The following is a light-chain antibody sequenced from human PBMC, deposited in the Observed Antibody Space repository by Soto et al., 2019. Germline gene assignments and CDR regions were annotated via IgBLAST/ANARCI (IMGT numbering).Light chain of an antibody. CDR2: EVT. V-gene: IGLV2-23*02. J-gene: IGLJ2*01. Sequence: QSALTQPASVSGSPGQSITISCTGTSSDVGNYNLVSWYQHHPGTAPKLMVYEVTKRPSGVSSRFSGSKSGNTASLTISGLLPEDDADYYCCSAANSPSAVVFGGGTKLTVL. CDR3: CSAANSPSAVV. CDR1: SSDVGNYNL.